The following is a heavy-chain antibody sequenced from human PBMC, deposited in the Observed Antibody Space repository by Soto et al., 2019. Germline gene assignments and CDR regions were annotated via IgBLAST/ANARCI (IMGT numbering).Heavy chain of an antibody. J-gene: IGHJ4*02. CDR3: ALPSCGGDCYSPFAY. V-gene: IGHV3-23*01. D-gene: IGHD2-21*02. CDR2: IRGNSGKT. Sequence: EVQLLESGGGLVQPGGSLRLSCTASGVGLSTYAISWVRQAPGKGLEWVSVIRGNSGKTDYADSVKGRFSISRDKSENTVYLQMNRLLAEDTAVYYCALPSCGGDCYSPFAYWGQGTLGTVS. CDR1: GVGLSTYA.